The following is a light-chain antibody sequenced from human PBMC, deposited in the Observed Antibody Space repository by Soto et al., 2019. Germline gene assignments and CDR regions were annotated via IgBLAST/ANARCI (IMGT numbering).Light chain of an antibody. CDR1: QNIDSY. CDR2: DAS. Sequence: DIQMTQSPSSLSASVGDRVTITCRASQNIDSYLNWYQQKPGKAPKLLIYDASSLESGVPSRFSGSGSGTEFTLTISSLQPEDFGIYYCQQYENYWTFGQGTKVDIK. V-gene: IGKV1-5*01. J-gene: IGKJ1*01. CDR3: QQYENYWT.